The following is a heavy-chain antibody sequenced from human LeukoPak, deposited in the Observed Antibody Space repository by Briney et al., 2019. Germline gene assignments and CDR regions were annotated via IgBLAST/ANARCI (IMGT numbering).Heavy chain of an antibody. CDR1: GFTFRNFW. D-gene: IGHD2-21*02. CDR3: VRDSAYCGGYCYSFDY. Sequence: PGGSLRLSCEASGFTFRNFWMHWVRQAPGQGLVWVSRINTDGSSTNYADSVEGRFTISRDNAKNTLYLQMNSLRAEDTAVYYCVRDSAYCGGYCYSFDYWGQGTLVTVSS. V-gene: IGHV3-74*01. CDR2: INTDGSST. J-gene: IGHJ4*02.